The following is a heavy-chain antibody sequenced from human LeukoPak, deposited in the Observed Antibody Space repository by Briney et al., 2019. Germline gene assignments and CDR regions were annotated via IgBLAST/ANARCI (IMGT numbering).Heavy chain of an antibody. CDR3: ARVGDRRSDYFDY. CDR1: GGSISSSNW. V-gene: IGHV4-4*02. J-gene: IGHJ4*02. D-gene: IGHD3-3*01. CDR2: IYHSGST. Sequence: SETLSLTCAVSGGSISSSNWWSWVRQPPGKGLEWIGEIYHSGSTNYNPSLKSRVTISVDKSKNQFSLKLSSVTAADTAVYYCARVGDRRSDYFDYWGQGTLVTVSS.